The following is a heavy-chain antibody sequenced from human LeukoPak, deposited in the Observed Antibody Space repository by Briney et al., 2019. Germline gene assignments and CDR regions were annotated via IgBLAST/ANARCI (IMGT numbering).Heavy chain of an antibody. V-gene: IGHV3-23*01. D-gene: IGHD2-2*01. Sequence: PGGSLRLSCAASGFTFSSYAMSWVRQAPGKGLEWVSAISGSGGSTYYADSVKGRFTISRDNSKNTLYLQMNSLRAKDTAVYYCAKSVVVVPAAIRGFDYWGQGTLVTVSS. CDR3: AKSVVVVPAAIRGFDY. CDR1: GFTFSSYA. CDR2: ISGSGGST. J-gene: IGHJ4*02.